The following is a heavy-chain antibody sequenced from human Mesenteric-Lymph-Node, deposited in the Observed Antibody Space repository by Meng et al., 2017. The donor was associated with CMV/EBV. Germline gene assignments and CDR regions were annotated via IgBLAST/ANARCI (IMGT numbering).Heavy chain of an antibody. V-gene: IGHV3-48*04. CDR3: AKGDMYYDFWSGAYNRLRYYYGMDV. CDR2: ISSSSSTI. Sequence: GESLKISCAASGFTFSSYSMNWVRQAPGKGLEWVSYISSSSSTIYYADSVKGRFTISRDNAKNPLYLQMNSLRAEDTAVYYCAKGDMYYDFWSGAYNRLRYYYGMDVWGQGTTVTVSS. CDR1: GFTFSSYS. D-gene: IGHD3-3*01. J-gene: IGHJ6*02.